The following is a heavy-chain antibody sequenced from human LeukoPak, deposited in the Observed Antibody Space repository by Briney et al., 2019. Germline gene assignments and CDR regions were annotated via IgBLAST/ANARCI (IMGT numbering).Heavy chain of an antibody. V-gene: IGHV3-9*01. CDR1: GFTFDDYA. CDR3: AKASYDILTAVIDY. Sequence: GGSLRLSCAASGFTFDDYAMHWVRQAPGKGLEWVSGISWNSGSIGYADSVKGRFTISRDNAKNSLYLQMSSLRAEDTALYYCAKASYDILTAVIDYWGQGTLVTVSS. J-gene: IGHJ4*02. D-gene: IGHD3-9*01. CDR2: ISWNSGSI.